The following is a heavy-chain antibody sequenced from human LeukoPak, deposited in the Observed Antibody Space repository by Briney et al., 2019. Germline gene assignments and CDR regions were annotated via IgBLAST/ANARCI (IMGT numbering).Heavy chain of an antibody. CDR1: GYTFTGYY. D-gene: IGHD3-9*01. CDR3: ARENLNYDILTGYSLDHFDY. Sequence: ASVKVSCKASGYTFTGYYMHWVRQAPGQGLEWMGWINPNSGGTNYAQKFQGRVTMTRDTSISTAYMELSRLRSDDTAVYYCARENLNYDILTGYSLDHFDYWGQGTLVTVSS. V-gene: IGHV1-2*02. CDR2: INPNSGGT. J-gene: IGHJ4*02.